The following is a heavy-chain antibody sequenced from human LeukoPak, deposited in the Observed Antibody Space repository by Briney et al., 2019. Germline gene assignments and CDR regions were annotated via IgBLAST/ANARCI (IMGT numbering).Heavy chain of an antibody. CDR1: GFTFSSYW. CDR2: INSDGSTT. D-gene: IGHD3-22*01. CDR3: TRVPHDTSGYYNALDY. V-gene: IGHV3-74*01. Sequence: GGSLRLSCAASGFTFSSYWMHWVRQAPGKGLVWVSRINSDGSTTSHADSVKGRFTISRDNAKNTLYLQMNSLRAEDTAVYYCTRVPHDTSGYYNALDYWGQGTLVTVSS. J-gene: IGHJ4*02.